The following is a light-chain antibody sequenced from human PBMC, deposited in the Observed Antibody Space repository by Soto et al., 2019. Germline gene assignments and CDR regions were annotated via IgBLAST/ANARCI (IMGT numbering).Light chain of an antibody. Sequence: IVMTQTPLSSPVTLGQPASISCRSSQSLVHGDGNTYLSWLQQRPGQPPRLLIYKISNRLSGVPDRFSGSGAGTDFTLKIRRVEAEDVGLYYCMQATQFPWTFGQGTRVEIK. CDR3: MQATQFPWT. CDR2: KIS. CDR1: QSLVHGDGNTY. J-gene: IGKJ1*01. V-gene: IGKV2-24*01.